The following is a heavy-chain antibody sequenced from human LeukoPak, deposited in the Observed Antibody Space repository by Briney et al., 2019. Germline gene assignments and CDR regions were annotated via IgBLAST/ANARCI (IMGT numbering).Heavy chain of an antibody. CDR2: ISYDGSNK. V-gene: IGHV3-30-3*01. CDR1: GFTFSSYA. CDR3: ARRQNLDS. Sequence: GRFLRLSCAASGFTFSSYAMHWVRQAPGKGLEWVAVISYDGSNKYYADSVKGRFTISRDNSKNTLYLQMNSLRAEDTAVYYCARRQNLDSWGQGTLVAVSS. J-gene: IGHJ4*02.